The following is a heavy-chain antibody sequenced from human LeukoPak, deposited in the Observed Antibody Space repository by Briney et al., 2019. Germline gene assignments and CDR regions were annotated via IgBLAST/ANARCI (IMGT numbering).Heavy chain of an antibody. D-gene: IGHD4-17*01. CDR3: ARGVTTVTTSGWFDP. J-gene: IGHJ5*02. CDR1: GFTFSSYS. CDR2: IRSSSRTI. V-gene: IGHV3-48*01. Sequence: GGSLRLSCTASGFTFSSYSMNWVRQAPGKGLEWISYIRSSSRTIYYADSVKGRFTISRDNDKNSLYLQMNSLRAEDTAVYYCARGVTTVTTSGWFDPWGQGTLVTVSS.